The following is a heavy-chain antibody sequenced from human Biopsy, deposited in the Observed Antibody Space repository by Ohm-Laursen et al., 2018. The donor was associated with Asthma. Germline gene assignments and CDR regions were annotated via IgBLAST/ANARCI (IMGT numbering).Heavy chain of an antibody. CDR3: ARVSALYDFWSGYSLYDY. Sequence: SLRLSCAASGFTFSSYWMHWVRQAPGKGLIWVSRINSDGSSTTYADSVKGRFTISRDNAENTLYLRMNSLRAEDTAVYYCARVSALYDFWSGYSLYDYWGQGTLVTVSS. D-gene: IGHD3-3*01. V-gene: IGHV3-74*01. CDR2: INSDGSST. J-gene: IGHJ4*02. CDR1: GFTFSSYW.